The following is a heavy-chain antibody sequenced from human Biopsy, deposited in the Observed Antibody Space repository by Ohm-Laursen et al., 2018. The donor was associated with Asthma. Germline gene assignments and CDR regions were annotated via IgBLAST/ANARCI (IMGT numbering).Heavy chain of an antibody. CDR2: ISYDGGNK. CDR1: GFTFSIYD. V-gene: IGHV3-30*03. D-gene: IGHD4-23*01. J-gene: IGHJ3*02. CDR3: ARTHERWTSIQDDALDI. Sequence: SSLRLSCAAAGFTFSIYDIHWVRQAPGKGLERVAVISYDGGNKFYGDSVKGRFTLSRDNSRNTLYLQMNSLRVEDTAIYYCARTHERWTSIQDDALDIWGQGTMVIVSS.